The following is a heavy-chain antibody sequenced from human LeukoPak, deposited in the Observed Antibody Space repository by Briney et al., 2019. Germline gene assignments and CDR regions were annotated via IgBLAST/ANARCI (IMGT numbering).Heavy chain of an antibody. CDR3: AKGERSRRWLQSGTNFDY. CDR1: GFTFSNHG. V-gene: IGHV3-23*01. Sequence: PGGSLRLSCAASGFTFSNHGMNWARQAPGKGLEWVSAISGSGGSTYYADSVKGRFTISRDNSKNTLYLQMNSLRAEDTAVYYCAKGERSRRWLQSGTNFDYWGQGTLVTVSS. CDR2: ISGSGGST. D-gene: IGHD5-24*01. J-gene: IGHJ4*02.